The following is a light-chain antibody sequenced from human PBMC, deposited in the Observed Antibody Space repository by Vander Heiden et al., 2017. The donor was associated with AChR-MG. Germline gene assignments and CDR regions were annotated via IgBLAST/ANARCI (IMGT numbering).Light chain of an antibody. CDR1: SSDVGGYNY. J-gene: IGLJ3*02. V-gene: IGLV2-14*01. Sequence: QSALTQPASVSGSPGQSITISCTGTSSDVGGYNYVSWYQQHPGKAPKLMIYDVSKRPSGVSNRFSGSKSGNTASLTISGLQAEDEADYYGSSYTSSSTPVFGGGTKLTVL. CDR2: DVS. CDR3: SSYTSSSTPV.